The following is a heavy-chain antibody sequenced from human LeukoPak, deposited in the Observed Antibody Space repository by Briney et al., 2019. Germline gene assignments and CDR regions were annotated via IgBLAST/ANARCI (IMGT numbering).Heavy chain of an antibody. CDR3: ARRRIGAVAGGFDF. J-gene: IGHJ4*02. Sequence: PSETLPLTCTVSGGSISSSSYYWGWIRQPPGKGLEWIGSIYYSGSTYYNPSLKSRVTISVDTSKNQFSLSLSSVTAADTAVYYCARRRIGAVAGGFDFWGQGTLVTVSS. V-gene: IGHV4-39*01. D-gene: IGHD6-19*01. CDR2: IYYSGST. CDR1: GGSISSSSYY.